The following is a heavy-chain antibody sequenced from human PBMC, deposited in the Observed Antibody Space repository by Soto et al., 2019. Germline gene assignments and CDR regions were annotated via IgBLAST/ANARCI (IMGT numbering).Heavy chain of an antibody. CDR3: AHRRSYGWNKSDFDY. V-gene: IGHV2-5*02. Sequence: QITLKESGPPLVKPTQTLTLTCTFSGFSLSTSGVGVGWIRQPPGKALEWLAVIYWDDDKRYSPTLKSRLTITKDTSKNQVVPTMPNMDPVDTATYYGAHRRSYGWNKSDFDYWGQGTLVIVSS. CDR1: GFSLSTSGVG. D-gene: IGHD2-2*01. J-gene: IGHJ4*02. CDR2: IYWDDDK.